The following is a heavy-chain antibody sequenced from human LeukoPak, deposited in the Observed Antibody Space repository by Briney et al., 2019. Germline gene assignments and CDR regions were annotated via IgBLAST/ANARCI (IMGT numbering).Heavy chain of an antibody. CDR2: IYYSGST. CDR1: GGSISSYY. CDR3: ARPKEGTDPGGMDV. Sequence: PSETLSLTCTVSGGSISSYYWSWIRQPPGKGLEWIGYIYYSGSTNYNPSLKSRVTISVDTSKNQFSLKLSSVTAADTAVYYCARPKEGTDPGGMDVWGQGTTVTVSS. D-gene: IGHD1-1*01. V-gene: IGHV4-59*08. J-gene: IGHJ6*02.